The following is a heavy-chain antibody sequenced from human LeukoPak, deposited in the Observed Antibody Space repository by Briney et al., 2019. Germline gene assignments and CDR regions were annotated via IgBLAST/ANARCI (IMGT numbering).Heavy chain of an antibody. J-gene: IGHJ6*03. CDR2: MSARGDSI. Sequence: GWSLRLSCEASGFTFRTTRMTWVRQAPGKGLEYVSTMSARGDSIHYADPVKGRFTISRDNAKNSLYLQMNDLRVEDTGAYYCAWLFYYYMDVWGKGTTVIVSS. CDR3: AWLFYYYMDV. V-gene: IGHV3-48*03. D-gene: IGHD3-3*01. CDR1: GFTFRTTR.